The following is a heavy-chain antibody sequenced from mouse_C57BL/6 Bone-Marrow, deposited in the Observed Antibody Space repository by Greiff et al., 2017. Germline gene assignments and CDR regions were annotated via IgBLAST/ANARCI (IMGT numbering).Heavy chain of an antibody. Sequence: QVQLKESGPELVKPGDSVKISCKASGYAFSSSWMNWVKQRPGQGLEWIGRIYPGDGDTTYNGKFKGKATLTADKSSSTAYMQLSSLTSEDSSVYFCARDPITIWGQGTLVTVSA. CDR3: ARDPITI. J-gene: IGHJ3*01. D-gene: IGHD1-1*02. CDR1: GYAFSSSW. CDR2: IYPGDGDT. V-gene: IGHV1-82*01.